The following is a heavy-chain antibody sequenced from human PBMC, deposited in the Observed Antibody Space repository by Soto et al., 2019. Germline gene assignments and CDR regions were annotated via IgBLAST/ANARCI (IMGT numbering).Heavy chain of an antibody. D-gene: IGHD5-18*01. CDR3: ARHLAGFGWRGYSYGYLDY. CDR1: GGSIRSYY. J-gene: IGHJ4*02. Sequence: TLSLTCTASGGSIRSYYWSWIRQPPGKGLQWIGYIYYSGTTNYNPSLKSRVIISVDTSKSQFSLQLSSVTAADTAVYYCARHLAGFGWRGYSYGYLDYWGLGTLVTVSS. CDR2: IYYSGTT. V-gene: IGHV4-59*08.